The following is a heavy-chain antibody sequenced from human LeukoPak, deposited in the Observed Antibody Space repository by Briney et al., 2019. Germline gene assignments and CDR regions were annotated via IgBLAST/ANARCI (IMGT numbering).Heavy chain of an antibody. CDR1: GFTFSSYA. CDR2: ISWNSVNI. D-gene: IGHD3-22*01. J-gene: IGHJ4*02. CDR3: AKGTMIVVAVGDYFDY. V-gene: IGHV3-9*03. Sequence: VQPGGSLRLSCAASGFTFSSYAMHWVRQAPGKGLEWVSGISWNSVNIGYADSVKGRFTISRDNAKNSLYLQMNSLRAEDMALYYCAKGTMIVVAVGDYFDYWGQGTLVTVSS.